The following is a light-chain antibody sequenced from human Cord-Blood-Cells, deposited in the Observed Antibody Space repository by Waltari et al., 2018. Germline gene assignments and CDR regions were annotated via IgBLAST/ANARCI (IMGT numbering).Light chain of an antibody. CDR3: SSYTSSSTLVV. V-gene: IGLV2-14*01. J-gene: IGLJ2*01. CDR1: SSDVGGYNH. CDR2: DVS. Sequence: QSALTQPASVSGSPGQSITIPCTGTSSDVGGYNHVHWYQQHPGKAPKLMIYDVSNRPSGVSNRFSGSKSGNTASLTISGLQAEDEADYYCSSYTSSSTLVVFGGGTKLTVL.